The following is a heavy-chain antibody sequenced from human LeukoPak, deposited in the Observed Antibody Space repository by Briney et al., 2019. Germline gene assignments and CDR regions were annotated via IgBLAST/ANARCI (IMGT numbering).Heavy chain of an antibody. J-gene: IGHJ4*02. D-gene: IGHD4-17*01. Sequence: GGSLRLSCAASGFTVSSNYMSWVCQAPGKGLEWVSIIYSGGTPYYADSVKGRFTISRDNSKNTLYLQMNSLRAEDTAVYYCARVLWNGDYPRFDYWGQGTLVTVSS. V-gene: IGHV3-53*01. CDR3: ARVLWNGDYPRFDY. CDR2: IYSGGTP. CDR1: GFTVSSNY.